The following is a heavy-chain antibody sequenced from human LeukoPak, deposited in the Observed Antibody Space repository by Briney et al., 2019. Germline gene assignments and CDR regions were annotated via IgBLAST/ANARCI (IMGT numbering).Heavy chain of an antibody. CDR2: ISGSGGST. CDR3: AKDQEGSGEADNWFDP. J-gene: IGHJ5*02. CDR1: GFTFSSYW. V-gene: IGHV3-23*01. D-gene: IGHD2-21*01. Sequence: GGSLRLSCAASGFTFSSYWMHWVRQAPGKGLEWVSAISGSGGSTYYADSVKGRFTISRDNSKNTLYLQMNSLRAEDTAVYYCAKDQEGSGEADNWFDPWGQGTLVTVSS.